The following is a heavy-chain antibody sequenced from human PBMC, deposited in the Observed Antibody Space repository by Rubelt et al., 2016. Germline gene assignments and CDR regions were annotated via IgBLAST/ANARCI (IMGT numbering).Heavy chain of an antibody. D-gene: IGHD5-24*01. CDR1: GFTFSSYW. Sequence: GESGGGVVQPGGSLRLSCAASGFTFSSYWMHWVRQAPGKGLVWVSRINSDGSSTSYADSVKGRFTISRDNAKNTLYLQMNSLRAEDTAVYYCARDPAPMTTKTSCYYGMDVWGQGTTVTVSS. V-gene: IGHV3-74*01. CDR3: ARDPAPMTTKTSCYYGMDV. J-gene: IGHJ6*02. CDR2: INSDGSST.